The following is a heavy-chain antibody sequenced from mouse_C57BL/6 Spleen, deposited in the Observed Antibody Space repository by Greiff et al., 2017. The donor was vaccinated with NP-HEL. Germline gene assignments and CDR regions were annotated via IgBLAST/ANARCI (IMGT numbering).Heavy chain of an antibody. J-gene: IGHJ4*01. D-gene: IGHD2-4*01. CDR3: ARFLYDYGYYYAMDY. Sequence: QVQLQQPGAELVKPGASVKMSCKASGYTFTSYWITWVKQRPGQGLEWIGDIYPGSGSTNYNEKFKSKATLTVDTSSSTAYMQLSSLTSEDSAVYYCARFLYDYGYYYAMDYWGQGTSVTVSS. V-gene: IGHV1-55*01. CDR2: IYPGSGST. CDR1: GYTFTSYW.